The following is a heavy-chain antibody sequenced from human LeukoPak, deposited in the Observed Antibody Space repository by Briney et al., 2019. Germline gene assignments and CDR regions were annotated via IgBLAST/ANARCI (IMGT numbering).Heavy chain of an antibody. Sequence: GASVKVSCKASGYTFTGYYMHWVRQAPGQGLEWMGWINPNSGGTNYAQKFQGRVTMTRDTSISTAYMELSRLRSDDTAVYYCARTQDVTYYYYYMDVWGKGTTVTVSS. CDR1: GYTFTGYY. J-gene: IGHJ6*03. V-gene: IGHV1-2*02. CDR2: INPNSGGT. D-gene: IGHD2-21*02. CDR3: ARTQDVTYYYYYMDV.